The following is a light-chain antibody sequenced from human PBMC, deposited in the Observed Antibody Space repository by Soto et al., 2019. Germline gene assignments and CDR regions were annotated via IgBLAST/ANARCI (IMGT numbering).Light chain of an antibody. V-gene: IGKV1-27*01. CDR1: QGISIY. CDR3: QQRSNWPLT. J-gene: IGKJ4*01. Sequence: DIQMTQSPSSLSASVGDRVTITCRASQGISIYLAWYQQKPGKVPKVLIYAASTLQSGVPTRFSGSRSGTDFTLTISSLEPEDFAVYYCQQRSNWPLTFGGGTKVDIK. CDR2: AAS.